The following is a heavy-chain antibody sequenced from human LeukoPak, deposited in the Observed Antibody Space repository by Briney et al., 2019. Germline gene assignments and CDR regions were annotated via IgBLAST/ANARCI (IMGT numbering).Heavy chain of an antibody. CDR2: INTKTGNP. CDR3: ARDPHQIVGATTFFDY. J-gene: IGHJ4*02. Sequence: ASVKVSCKASGYTLTSYAMNWVRQAPGQGLEWMGWINTKTGNPTYAQGFTGRFVFSLDTSVSTAYLQISSLKAEDSAVYYCARDPHQIVGATTFFDYWGQGTLVTVSS. CDR1: GYTLTSYA. V-gene: IGHV7-4-1*02. D-gene: IGHD1-26*01.